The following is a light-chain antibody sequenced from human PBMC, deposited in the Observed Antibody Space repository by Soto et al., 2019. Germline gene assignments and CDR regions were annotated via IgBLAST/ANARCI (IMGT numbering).Light chain of an antibody. J-gene: IGKJ4*01. CDR1: QDISNY. V-gene: IGKV1-33*01. CDR2: DAS. Sequence: IHMTQSPSSLSSSLGDIVTITCQASQDISNYLNWYQQKPGKAPKLLIYDASNLETGVPSRFSGSGSGTDFTFTISSLQPEDIATYYCQQYDNLPLTFGGGTKVDIK. CDR3: QQYDNLPLT.